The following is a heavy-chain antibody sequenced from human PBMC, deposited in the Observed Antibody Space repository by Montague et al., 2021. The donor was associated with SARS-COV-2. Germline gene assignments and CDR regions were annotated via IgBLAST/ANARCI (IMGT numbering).Heavy chain of an antibody. D-gene: IGHD6-19*01. CDR2: IWYDGSNK. Sequence: SLRLSCAASGFTFSSYGMHWVRQAPGKGLEWVAVIWYDGSNKYYADSVKGRFTISRDNSKNTLYLQMNSLRAEDTAVYYCAKEIIEVAADWYFDPWGRGTLVTVSS. V-gene: IGHV3-33*06. J-gene: IGHJ2*01. CDR1: GFTFSSYG. CDR3: AKEIIEVAADWYFDP.